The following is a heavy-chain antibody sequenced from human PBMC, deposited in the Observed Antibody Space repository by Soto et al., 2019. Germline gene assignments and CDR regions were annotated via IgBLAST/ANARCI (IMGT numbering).Heavy chain of an antibody. CDR1: GFTFSNYA. V-gene: IGHV3-33*01. J-gene: IGHJ4*02. D-gene: IGHD3-22*01. CDR3: ARLGLDESSALVLFDY. Sequence: PGGSLRLSCAANGFTFSNYAMHWVRQAPGKGLEWVAVIWYDGGDIYYADSVKGRFAISRDNSKNMLYLQMNRLRVEDTAVYYCARLGLDESSALVLFDYWGQGTLVTVSS. CDR2: IWYDGGDI.